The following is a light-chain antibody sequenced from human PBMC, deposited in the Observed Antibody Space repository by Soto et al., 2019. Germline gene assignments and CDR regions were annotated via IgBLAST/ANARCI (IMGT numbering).Light chain of an antibody. V-gene: IGKV3-20*01. J-gene: IGKJ1*01. CDR2: GAS. CDR3: QQYGSSPST. CDR1: QSVSSSY. Sequence: EIVLTQSPGTLSLSPGERATLSCRASQSVSSSYLAWYQQKPGQAPRPLIYGASSRAIGIPDRFSGSGSGTDFTLTVSRLEPEDFAVYYCQQYGSSPSTVGQGPKVEIK.